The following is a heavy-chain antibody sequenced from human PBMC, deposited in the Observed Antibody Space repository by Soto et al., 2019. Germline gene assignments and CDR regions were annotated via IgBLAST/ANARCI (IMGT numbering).Heavy chain of an antibody. D-gene: IGHD2-2*01. V-gene: IGHV1-69*01. CDR2: IIPISETT. CDR1: GGTFSSYA. Sequence: QVQLVQSGAEVKMPGSSVKVSCKDSGGTFSSYAISWVRQAPGQGLEWMGGIIPISETTNYAQKFQGRVTITADESKSTAYMELSSLRSEDTAVYYCARSQGSSTSLEIYYYYYYGMDVWGQGTTVTVSS. CDR3: ARSQGSSTSLEIYYYYYYGMDV. J-gene: IGHJ6*02.